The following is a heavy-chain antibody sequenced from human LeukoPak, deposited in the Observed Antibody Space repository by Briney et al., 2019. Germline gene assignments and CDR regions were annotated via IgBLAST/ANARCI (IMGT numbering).Heavy chain of an antibody. J-gene: IGHJ6*03. CDR2: IYTSGST. V-gene: IGHV4-61*02. CDR1: GGSISSGSYY. CDR3: ASGSRDYMDV. Sequence: PSQTLSLTCTVSGGSISSGSYYWSWIRQPAGKGLEWIGIYTSGSTNYNPSLKSRATISVDTSKNQFSLKLSSVTAADTAVYYCASGSRDYMDVWGKGTTVTVSS.